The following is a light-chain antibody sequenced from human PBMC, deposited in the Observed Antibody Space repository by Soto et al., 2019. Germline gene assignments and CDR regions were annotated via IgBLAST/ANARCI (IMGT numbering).Light chain of an antibody. CDR1: QGISSY. CDR2: AAS. J-gene: IGKJ4*02. CDR3: QQSYSGTLT. Sequence: AIRMTQSPSSFSASTGDRVTITCRASQGISSYLAWYQQKPGKAPKLLIYAASSLQSGVTSRFSGSGSGTDFTLNISSLQPEDCATYYCQQSYSGTLTFGGGTRV. V-gene: IGKV1-8*01.